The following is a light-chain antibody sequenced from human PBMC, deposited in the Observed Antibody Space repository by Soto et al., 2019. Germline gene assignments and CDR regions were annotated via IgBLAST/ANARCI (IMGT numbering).Light chain of an antibody. CDR2: EVS. V-gene: IGLV2-23*02. CDR1: SSDVGSYNL. CDR3: CSYAGSSTVV. Sequence: QSALTQPASVSGSPGQSITISCTGTSSDVGSYNLVSWYQQHPGKAPKLMIYEVSKRPSGVSNRFSGSKSGNTASLTISELQAGDEADYYCCSYAGSSTVVFGGGTKLTVL. J-gene: IGLJ2*01.